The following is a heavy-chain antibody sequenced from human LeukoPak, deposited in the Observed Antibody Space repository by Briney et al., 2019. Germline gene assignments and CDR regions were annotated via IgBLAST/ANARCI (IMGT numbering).Heavy chain of an antibody. J-gene: IGHJ4*02. CDR1: GFTFSSYW. CDR3: ARGSRNTYYYDSSGYGFVY. D-gene: IGHD3-22*01. Sequence: GGSLRLSCAASGFTFSSYWMHWVRQAPGKGLVWVSRINSDGSSTSYADSVKGRFTISRDNAKNTLYLQMYSLRAEDTAVYYCARGSRNTYYYDSSGYGFVYWGQGTLVTVSS. CDR2: INSDGSST. V-gene: IGHV3-74*01.